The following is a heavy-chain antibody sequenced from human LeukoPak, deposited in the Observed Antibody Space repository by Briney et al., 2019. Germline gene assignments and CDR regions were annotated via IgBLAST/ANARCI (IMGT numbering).Heavy chain of an antibody. CDR1: GFTFSSYA. Sequence: GGSLRLSCAASGFTFSSYAISWVRQAPGKGLEWVSVISGSGSSTYYADSVKGRFTISRDNSKNTLYLQMNSLRAEDTAVYYCAKGYYYRSGTNFDYWGQGTLVTVSA. CDR3: AKGYYYRSGTNFDY. CDR2: ISGSGSST. J-gene: IGHJ4*02. D-gene: IGHD3-10*01. V-gene: IGHV3-23*01.